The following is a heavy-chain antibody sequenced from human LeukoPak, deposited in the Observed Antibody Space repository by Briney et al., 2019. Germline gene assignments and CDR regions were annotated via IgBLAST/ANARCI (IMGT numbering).Heavy chain of an antibody. CDR2: IKRDGSEK. D-gene: IGHD3-3*01. Sequence: GGSLRLSCAASGFTFSSYAMSWVRQAPGKGLEWVANIKRDGSEKYYVDSVKGRFTISRDNAKNSLYLQMNSLRAEDTAVYYCAREGITIFGVVIHLHYFDYWGQGTLVTVSS. V-gene: IGHV3-7*01. CDR3: AREGITIFGVVIHLHYFDY. CDR1: GFTFSSYA. J-gene: IGHJ4*02.